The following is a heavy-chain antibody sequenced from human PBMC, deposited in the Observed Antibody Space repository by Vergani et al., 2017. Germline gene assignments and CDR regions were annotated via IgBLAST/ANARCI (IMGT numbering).Heavy chain of an antibody. J-gene: IGHJ4*02. CDR2: ISYDGSNK. CDR1: GFTFSSYA. D-gene: IGHD7-27*01. CDR3: AREPNWDIDY. V-gene: IGHV3-30-3*01. Sequence: QVQLVESRGGVVQPGRSLRLSCAASGFTFSSYAMHWVRQAPGKGLEWVAVISYDGSNKYYADSVKGRFTISRDNSKNTLYLQMNSLRAEDTAVYYCAREPNWDIDYWGQGTLVTVSS.